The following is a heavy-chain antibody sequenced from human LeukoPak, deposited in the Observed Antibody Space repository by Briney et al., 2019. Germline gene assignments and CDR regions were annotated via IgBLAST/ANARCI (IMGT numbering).Heavy chain of an antibody. J-gene: IGHJ4*02. CDR2: MNPNSGNT. Sequence: GASVKVSCKASGYTFTGYYMHWVRQAPGQGLEWMGWMNPNSGNTGYAQKFQGRVTMTRNTSISTAYMELSSLRSEDTAVYYCAREYYDSSGYFDYWGQGTLVTVSS. V-gene: IGHV1-8*02. CDR3: AREYYDSSGYFDY. D-gene: IGHD3-22*01. CDR1: GYTFTGYY.